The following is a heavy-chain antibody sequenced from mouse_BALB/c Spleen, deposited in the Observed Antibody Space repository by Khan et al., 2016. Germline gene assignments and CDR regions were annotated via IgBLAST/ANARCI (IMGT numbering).Heavy chain of an antibody. V-gene: IGHV1-77*01. J-gene: IGHJ4*01. D-gene: IGHD1-2*01. CDR2: IFPGSGST. CDR1: GYTFTDYY. CDR3: ARSYYCYFAMDY. Sequence: VPLQESGTELPRPGASVKLSCKASGYTFTDYYLHWVKQRTGQGLEWIGEIFPGSGSTYYNEKFKGKASLTADTSSSTAYMQLSSLTSEDSAVYFCARSYYCYFAMDYWGHGASVTVSS.